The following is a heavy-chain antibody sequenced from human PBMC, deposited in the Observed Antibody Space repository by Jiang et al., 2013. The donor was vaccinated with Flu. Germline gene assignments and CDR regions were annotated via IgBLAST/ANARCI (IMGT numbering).Heavy chain of an antibody. D-gene: IGHD1-14*01. J-gene: IGHJ6*02. CDR2: IYPSGST. CDR3: ARDGRAYGMDV. V-gene: IGHV4-30-2*01. CDR1: GGSIGSAGYS. Sequence: SQTLSLTCAVSGGSIGSAGYSWSWIRQPPGKGLEWIGFIYPSGSTYYSPSLKSRVTISLDSSENQFSLRVTSVTAADTAVYYCARDGRAYGMDVWGQ.